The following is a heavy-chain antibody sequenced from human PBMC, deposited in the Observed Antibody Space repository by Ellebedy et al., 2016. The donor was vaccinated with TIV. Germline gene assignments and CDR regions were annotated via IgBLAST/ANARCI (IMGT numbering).Heavy chain of an antibody. D-gene: IGHD3-10*01. CDR1: GFTFNNFG. Sequence: GESLKISCAASGFTFNNFGMNWVRQAPGKGLEWISYISSSGSTIYYADSVKGRFTISRDNANNSLYLQMNSLRAEDTAGYYCARSITLVRGVSGLGWFDPWGQGTPVTVSS. J-gene: IGHJ5*02. CDR3: ARSITLVRGVSGLGWFDP. CDR2: ISSSGSTI. V-gene: IGHV3-48*04.